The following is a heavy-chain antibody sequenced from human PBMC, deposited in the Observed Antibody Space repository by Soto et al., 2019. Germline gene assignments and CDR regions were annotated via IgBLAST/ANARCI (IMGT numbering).Heavy chain of an antibody. CDR1: GFSFGTYT. V-gene: IGHV3-48*01. Sequence: GGSLRLSCAVSGFSFGTYTVNWVRQAPGKGPEWVSYISSSDSIVSYADSVKGRFTISRDNAKNSLYLQMNSLRAEDTAVYFCARDLGYYDSSGYFDYWGQGTLVTVSS. D-gene: IGHD3-22*01. CDR2: ISSSDSIV. CDR3: ARDLGYYDSSGYFDY. J-gene: IGHJ4*02.